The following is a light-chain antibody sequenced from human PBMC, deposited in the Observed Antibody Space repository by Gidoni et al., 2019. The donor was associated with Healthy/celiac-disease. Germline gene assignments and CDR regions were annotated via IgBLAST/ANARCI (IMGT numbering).Light chain of an antibody. CDR1: KLGDKY. CDR2: QDS. CDR3: QAWDSSTAYVV. J-gene: IGLJ2*01. Sequence: SYELTQPPSVSVSPGQTASITCSGDKLGDKYACWYQQKPGQSPVLVIYQDSKRPSGIPERFSGPNSGNTATLTISGTQAMDEADYYCQAWDSSTAYVVFGGGTKLTVL. V-gene: IGLV3-1*01.